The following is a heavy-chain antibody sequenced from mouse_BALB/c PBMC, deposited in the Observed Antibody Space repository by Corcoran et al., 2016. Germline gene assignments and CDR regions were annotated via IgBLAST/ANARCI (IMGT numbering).Heavy chain of an antibody. CDR2: IDPANDNT. CDR3: RDLNY. V-gene: IGHV14-3*02. Sequence: VHLQQSGAELVKPGTADKMSCTGYGFNFEDTYIHWVKQRPEQGLEWIGMIDPANDNTKYDPKFQEKATLAADTSSNTAYLQLSSLTSEDTAVYYCRDLNYWGQGTSVTVSS. J-gene: IGHJ4*01. CDR1: GFNFEDTY.